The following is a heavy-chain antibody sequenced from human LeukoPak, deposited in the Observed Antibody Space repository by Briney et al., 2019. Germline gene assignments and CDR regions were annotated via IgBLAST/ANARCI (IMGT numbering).Heavy chain of an antibody. Sequence: GGAPRLSCAASGVTFCDYNMNWVRQAPGKGLKWASSISSSSTIIYYTDSVKGRFNISRDNAKNSLYLQMNSLRDEDTAVYYCAVAFDIWGQGTMVTVSS. CDR1: GVTFCDYN. CDR3: AVAFDI. CDR2: ISSSSTII. J-gene: IGHJ3*02. V-gene: IGHV3-48*02.